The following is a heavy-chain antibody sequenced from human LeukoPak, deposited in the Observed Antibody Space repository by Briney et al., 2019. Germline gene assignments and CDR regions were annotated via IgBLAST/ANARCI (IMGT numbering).Heavy chain of an antibody. D-gene: IGHD6-13*01. Sequence: GRSLRLSCAASGFTFSSYAMHWVRQAPGKGLEWVAVISYDGSNKYYADSVKGRFTISRDNSKNTLYLQMNSLRAEDTAVYYCARERARAAAIDYWGQGTLVTVSS. CDR2: ISYDGSNK. CDR3: ARERARAAAIDY. J-gene: IGHJ4*02. V-gene: IGHV3-30-3*01. CDR1: GFTFSSYA.